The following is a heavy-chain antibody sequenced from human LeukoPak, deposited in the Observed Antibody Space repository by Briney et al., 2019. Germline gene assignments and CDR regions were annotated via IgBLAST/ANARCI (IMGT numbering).Heavy chain of an antibody. CDR3: ARGPDRSHFDY. Sequence: GGSLRLSCAASGFTVSSNYMSWVRQAPGKGLEWVSVIYSGGSTCYADSVRGRFTISRDNSKNTLYLQMNSLRAEDTAVYYCARGPDRSHFDYWGQGTLVTVSS. J-gene: IGHJ4*02. V-gene: IGHV3-66*01. CDR1: GFTVSSNY. CDR2: IYSGGST.